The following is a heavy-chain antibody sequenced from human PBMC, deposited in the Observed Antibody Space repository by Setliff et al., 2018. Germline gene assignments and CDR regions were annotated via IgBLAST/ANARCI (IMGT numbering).Heavy chain of an antibody. CDR2: ISAYNGNT. V-gene: IGHV1-18*01. Sequence: ASVKVSCKASGYTFTSYGISWVRQAPGQGLEWMGWISAYNGNTNYAQKLQGRVTMTTDTSTSTAYMELRSLRTDDTAVYYCASLSSGWSGNYYYYMDVWGKGTTVTVSS. CDR1: GYTFTSYG. J-gene: IGHJ6*03. CDR3: ASLSSGWSGNYYYYMDV. D-gene: IGHD6-19*01.